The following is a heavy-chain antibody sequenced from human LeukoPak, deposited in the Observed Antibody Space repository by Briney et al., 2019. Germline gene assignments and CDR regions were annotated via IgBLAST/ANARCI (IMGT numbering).Heavy chain of an antibody. CDR1: GYTFTSYG. J-gene: IGHJ6*03. Sequence: ASVKVSCKASGYTFTSYGISWVRQAPGQGLEWMGWISAYNGNTNYAQKLQGRVTMTTDTSTSTAYMELRSLRSDDTAVYYCARLVSISGSYYSYYYYYMDVWGKGTTVTISS. V-gene: IGHV1-18*01. CDR3: ARLVSISGSYYSYYYYYMDV. D-gene: IGHD3-10*01. CDR2: ISAYNGNT.